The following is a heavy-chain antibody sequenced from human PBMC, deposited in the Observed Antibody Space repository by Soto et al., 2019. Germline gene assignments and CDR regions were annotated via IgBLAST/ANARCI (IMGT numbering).Heavy chain of an antibody. CDR2: IWYDGSNK. CDR1: GFTFSSYG. V-gene: IGHV3-33*01. J-gene: IGHJ6*02. CDR3: ARDGDYCSGGTCYSRYYYYGMDV. D-gene: IGHD2-15*01. Sequence: QVQLVESGGGVVQPGRSLRLSCAASGFTFSSYGMHWVRQAPGKGLEWVAVIWYDGSNKYYADSVKGRFTISRDNSKNTLYLQMNSLRVEDKAVYYCARDGDYCSGGTCYSRYYYYGMDVWGQGTTVTVSS.